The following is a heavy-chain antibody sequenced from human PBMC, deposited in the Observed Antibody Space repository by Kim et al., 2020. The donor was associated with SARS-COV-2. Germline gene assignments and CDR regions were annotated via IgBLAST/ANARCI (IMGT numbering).Heavy chain of an antibody. Sequence: SETLSLTCTVSGGSISSSSYYWGWIRQPPGKGLEWIGSIYYSGSTYYNPSLKSRVTISVDTSKNQFSLKLSSVTAAATAVYYCARTMVRGLWFDTWGQGTPVTVSS. V-gene: IGHV4-39*01. CDR1: GGSISSSSYY. D-gene: IGHD3-10*01. CDR2: IYYSGST. CDR3: ARTMVRGLWFDT. J-gene: IGHJ5*02.